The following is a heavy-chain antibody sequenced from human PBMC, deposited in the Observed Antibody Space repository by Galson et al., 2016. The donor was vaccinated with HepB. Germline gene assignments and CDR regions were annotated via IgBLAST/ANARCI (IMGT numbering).Heavy chain of an antibody. V-gene: IGHV3-21*01. D-gene: IGHD3-10*01. J-gene: IGHJ2*01. CDR1: GFSFSSYA. CDR3: ARDRTYYNGDWYFDV. Sequence: SLRLSCAASGFSFSSYAMNWVRQAPGKGLEWVSYISITINYIYYSDSVKGRFTISRDNAKNSLFLQMNSLRAEDKAVYYCARDRTYYNGDWYFDVWGRGTLVTVSS. CDR2: ISITINYI.